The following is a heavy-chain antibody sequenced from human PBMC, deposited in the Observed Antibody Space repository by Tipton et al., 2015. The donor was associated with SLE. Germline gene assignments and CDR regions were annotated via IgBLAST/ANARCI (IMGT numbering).Heavy chain of an antibody. J-gene: IGHJ4*02. V-gene: IGHV5-51*01. Sequence: VQLVQSGAEMKKSGESLKISCKGFGYSFSNYWIGWVRHMPGKGPEWMGIIYPDDSTTKYSPSFQGQVTFSADKSISTVYLQWSSLKASDTAMYYCARHGPWPSYYFDHWGQGTLVTVSS. D-gene: IGHD2-21*01. CDR3: ARHGPWPSYYFDH. CDR2: IYPDDSTT. CDR1: GYSFSNYW.